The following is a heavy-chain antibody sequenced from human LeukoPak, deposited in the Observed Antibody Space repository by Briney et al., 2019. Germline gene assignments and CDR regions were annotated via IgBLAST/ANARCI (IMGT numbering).Heavy chain of an antibody. CDR3: AREVGSGMRNYYYYMDV. CDR1: GFTFSSYA. V-gene: IGHV3-23*01. D-gene: IGHD3-10*01. Sequence: GGSLRLSCAASGFTFSSYAMSWVRQAPGKGLEWVSAISGSGGSTYYADSVKGRFTISRDNSKNTLYLQMNSLRAEDTAVYYCAREVGSGMRNYYYYMDVWGKGTTVTVSS. J-gene: IGHJ6*03. CDR2: ISGSGGST.